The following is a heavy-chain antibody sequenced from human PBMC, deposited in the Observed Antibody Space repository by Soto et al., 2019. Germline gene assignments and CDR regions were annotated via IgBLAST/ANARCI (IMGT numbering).Heavy chain of an antibody. V-gene: IGHV4-59*01. CDR1: GGSISSYY. CDR2: IYYSGST. J-gene: IGHJ4*02. CDR3: ARTTVAGTFLDY. D-gene: IGHD6-19*01. Sequence: SETLSLTCTVSGGSISSYYWSWIRQPPGKGLEWIGYIYYSGSTNYNPSLKSRVTISVDTSKNQFSLKLSSVTAADTAVYYCARTTVAGTFLDYWGQGTLVTVSS.